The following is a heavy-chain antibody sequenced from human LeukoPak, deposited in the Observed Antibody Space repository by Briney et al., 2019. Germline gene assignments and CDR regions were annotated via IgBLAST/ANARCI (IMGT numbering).Heavy chain of an antibody. Sequence: SETLSLTCTVSGGSISSYYWSWIRQPPGKGLEWIGYIYYSGSTYYNPSLKSRVTISVDTSKNQFSLKLSSVTAADTAVYYCARTTYYDFWSGHGAYYFDYWGQGTLVTVSS. J-gene: IGHJ4*02. V-gene: IGHV4-59*12. CDR2: IYYSGST. CDR1: GGSISSYY. D-gene: IGHD3-3*01. CDR3: ARTTYYDFWSGHGAYYFDY.